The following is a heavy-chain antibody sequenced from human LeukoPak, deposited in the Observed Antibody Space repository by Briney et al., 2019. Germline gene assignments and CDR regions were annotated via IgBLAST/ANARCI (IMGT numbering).Heavy chain of an antibody. V-gene: IGHV4-34*01. CDR2: INHSGST. D-gene: IGHD4-23*01. CDR1: GGSFSGYY. J-gene: IGHJ5*02. CDR3: ARLTTVVPTHWFDP. Sequence: SETLSLTCAVYGGSFSGYYWSWIRQPPGKGLEWIGEINHSGSTNYNPSLKSRVTISVDTSKNQFSLKLSSVTAADTAVYYCARLTTVVPTHWFDPWGQGTLVTVSS.